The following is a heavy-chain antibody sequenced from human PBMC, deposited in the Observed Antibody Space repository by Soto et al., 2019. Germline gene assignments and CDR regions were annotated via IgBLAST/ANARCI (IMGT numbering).Heavy chain of an antibody. CDR3: ARMETFGSLNWLDP. CDR1: GESFTSHD. V-gene: IGHV1-8*01. D-gene: IGHD3-16*01. J-gene: IGHJ5*02. Sequence: ASVKGSCAASGESFTSHDVSWVRQAPGQGLEWMGWMNPGSGDTGYAQKFQGRVTMTRDISIATAYMELSSLRSDDTARDYCARMETFGSLNWLDPWGQGTLVTVSP. CDR2: MNPGSGDT.